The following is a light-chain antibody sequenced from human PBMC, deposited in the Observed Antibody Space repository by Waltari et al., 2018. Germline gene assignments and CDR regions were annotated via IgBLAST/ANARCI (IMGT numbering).Light chain of an antibody. V-gene: IGKV3D-15*01. CDR2: GAF. J-gene: IGKJ1*01. CDR3: QQYYDWPPWT. Sequence: EIVMTQSPATLSVSPGARATLSCRASQSVSGHLAWYQQKPGQAPRLLIHGAFTRATGIPARFSGRGSGTEFSLTISSLQSEDFAIYYCQQYYDWPPWTFGQGTKVEL. CDR1: QSVSGH.